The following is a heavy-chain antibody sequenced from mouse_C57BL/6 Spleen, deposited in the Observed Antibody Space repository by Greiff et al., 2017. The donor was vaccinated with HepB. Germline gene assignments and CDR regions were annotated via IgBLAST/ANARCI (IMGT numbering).Heavy chain of an antibody. CDR2: IYPGDGDT. CDR1: GYAFSSSW. V-gene: IGHV1-82*01. D-gene: IGHD1-1*01. CDR3: ARDGSSYRDYFDY. Sequence: VKLQESGPELVKPGASVKISCKASGYAFSSSWMNWVKQRPGKGLEWIGRIYPGDGDTNYNGKFKGKATLTADKSSSTAYMQLSSLTSEDSAVYFCARDGSSYRDYFDYWGQGTTLTVSS. J-gene: IGHJ2*01.